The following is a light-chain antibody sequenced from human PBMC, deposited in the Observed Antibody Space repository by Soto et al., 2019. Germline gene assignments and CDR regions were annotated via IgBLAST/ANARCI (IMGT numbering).Light chain of an antibody. Sequence: ALQMTQSPSSLSASVGDRVTITCRASQGIRNDLGWYQQKPGKAPKLLIYAASSLPSGVPSRFSGSGSGTDFTLTISSLQPEDFATYYCLQDYNYPYTFGQGTKREIK. V-gene: IGKV1-6*01. CDR1: QGIRND. J-gene: IGKJ2*01. CDR3: LQDYNYPYT. CDR2: AAS.